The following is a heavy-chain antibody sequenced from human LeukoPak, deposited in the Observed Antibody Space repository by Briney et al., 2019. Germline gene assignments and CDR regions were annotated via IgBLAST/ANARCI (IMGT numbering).Heavy chain of an antibody. CDR2: FDPEDGET. Sequence: ASVKVSCKVSGYTLTELSMHWVRQAPGKGLEWMGGFDPEDGETHYAQKFQGRVTMTEDTSTDTAYMELSSLRSEDTAVYYCATDGYRHQLLNWFDPWGQGTLVTVSS. V-gene: IGHV1-24*01. CDR3: ATDGYRHQLLNWFDP. CDR1: GYTLTELS. D-gene: IGHD2-2*01. J-gene: IGHJ5*02.